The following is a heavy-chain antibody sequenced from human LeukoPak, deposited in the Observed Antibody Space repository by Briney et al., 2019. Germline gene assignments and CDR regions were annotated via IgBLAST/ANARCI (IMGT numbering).Heavy chain of an antibody. CDR1: GGSLSSGGYH. Sequence: SVTLSLTCTVSGGSLSSGGYHWTWIRQHPGKGLEWIGYIDYSGTTSYNPSLKSRVTMSVDTSKNQFSLNLNSVTAADTAVYYCARGSWFDPWGQGTLVTVSS. CDR2: IDYSGTT. V-gene: IGHV4-31*03. J-gene: IGHJ5*02. CDR3: ARGSWFDP.